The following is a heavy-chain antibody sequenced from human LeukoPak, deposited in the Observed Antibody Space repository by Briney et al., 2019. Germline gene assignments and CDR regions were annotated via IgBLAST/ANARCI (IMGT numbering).Heavy chain of an antibody. CDR2: IKQDGSEE. CDR3: VGGTGWRLDS. Sequence: PGGSLRLSCAASGFTFSTYWMNWVHQAPGKGLEWVAIIKQDGSEEFYVDSVKGRFIISRDNAKNSLYLQMNSLRVEDTAVYYCVGGTGWRLDSWGQGTLVTVSS. V-gene: IGHV3-7*05. D-gene: IGHD6-19*01. CDR1: GFTFSTYW. J-gene: IGHJ1*01.